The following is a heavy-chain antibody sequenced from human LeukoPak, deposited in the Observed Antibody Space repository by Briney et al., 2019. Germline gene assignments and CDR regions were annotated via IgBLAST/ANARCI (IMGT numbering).Heavy chain of an antibody. J-gene: IGHJ4*02. D-gene: IGHD1-26*01. CDR1: GYSISSSYY. Sequence: SETLSLTCAVSGYSISSSYYWGWIRQPPGKGLEWIGSIYHSGSTYYNPSLKSRVTISVDTSKNQFSLKLSSVTAADTAVYYCARPIVGATGYFDYWGQGTLVTVSS. V-gene: IGHV4-38-2*01. CDR2: IYHSGST. CDR3: ARPIVGATGYFDY.